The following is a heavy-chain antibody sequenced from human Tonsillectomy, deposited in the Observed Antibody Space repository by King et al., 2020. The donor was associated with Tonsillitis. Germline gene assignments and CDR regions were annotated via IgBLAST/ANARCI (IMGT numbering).Heavy chain of an antibody. CDR2: IHYSGST. CDR3: ARTSSYFDY. Sequence: QLQESGPGLVKPSETLSLTCTVSGGSISTYYWSWIRQPPGKGLEWIGFIHYSGSTNYNPSLKSRVTISVDTSKNQFSLRLSYVTAADTAVYYCARTSSYFDYWGQGTLVTVSS. V-gene: IGHV4-59*01. CDR1: GGSISTYY. J-gene: IGHJ4*02.